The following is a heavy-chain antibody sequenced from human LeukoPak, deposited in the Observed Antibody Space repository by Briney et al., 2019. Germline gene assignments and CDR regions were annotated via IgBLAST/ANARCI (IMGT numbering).Heavy chain of an antibody. V-gene: IGHV3-30*18. D-gene: IGHD3-22*01. CDR2: ISNDGSSK. CDR1: GFTFSSYG. Sequence: PGGSLGLSCAASGFTFSSYGIHWVRQAPGKGLEWVAVISNDGSSKYYADSLKGRFTISRDNSKNTLYLQMNSLRVEDTAVYYCAKEVYYDSSAFLDYWGQGTLVTVSS. CDR3: AKEVYYDSSAFLDY. J-gene: IGHJ4*02.